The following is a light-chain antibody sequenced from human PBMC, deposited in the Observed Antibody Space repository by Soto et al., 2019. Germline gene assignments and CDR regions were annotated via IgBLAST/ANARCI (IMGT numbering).Light chain of an antibody. CDR2: AAI. J-gene: IGKJ4*01. V-gene: IGKV1-12*01. CDR1: QDIDSW. Sequence: DIQMTQSPSSVSASIGDRVTITCRASQDIDSWLAWFQQKPGEAPRLLIYAAISLHSGVPSRFSGAGSGTDLSLTISSRQPEDFATYFCQHGNSFPLTFGGGTKVEIK. CDR3: QHGNSFPLT.